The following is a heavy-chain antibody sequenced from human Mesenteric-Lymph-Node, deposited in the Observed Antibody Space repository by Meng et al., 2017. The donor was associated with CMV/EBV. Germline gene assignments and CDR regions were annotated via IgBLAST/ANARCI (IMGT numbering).Heavy chain of an antibody. D-gene: IGHD4-11*01. Sequence: GESLKISCAASGFTVSSDFMSWVRQAPGEGLEWVSVMYIDGSTYYADSVRGRFTVSRDSPRNTLYFQMDSLRAEDPAVYYCVRVRTTVASGGYYYYSAMDVWGQGTTVTVSS. CDR3: VRVRTTVASGGYYYYSAMDV. V-gene: IGHV3-66*02. CDR2: MYIDGST. J-gene: IGHJ6*02. CDR1: GFTVSSDF.